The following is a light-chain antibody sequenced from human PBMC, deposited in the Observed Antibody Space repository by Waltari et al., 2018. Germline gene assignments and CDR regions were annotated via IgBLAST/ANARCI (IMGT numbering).Light chain of an antibody. CDR3: SSYVDSNNIL. J-gene: IGLJ2*01. V-gene: IGLV2-8*01. CDR1: SSAVGGHTY. CDR2: EVN. Sequence: QSALTQPPSASGSPGQSVTISCTGVSSAVGGHTYVSWYQQHPGKAPKVMIYEVNNRPSGVPDRFSGSKSGNTASLTVSGLQAEDEASYYCSSYVDSNNILFGGGTKLTVL.